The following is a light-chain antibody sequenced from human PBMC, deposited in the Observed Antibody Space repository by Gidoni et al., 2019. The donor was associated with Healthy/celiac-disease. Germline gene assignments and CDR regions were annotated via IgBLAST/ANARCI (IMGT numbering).Light chain of an antibody. CDR3: QQSYSTPRT. J-gene: IGKJ1*01. CDR1: QSISSY. CDR2: AAT. V-gene: IGKV1-39*01. Sequence: DIQMTQSPSSLSASVGDRVTITCRASQSISSYLNWYQQKPVKAPKLLIYAATSLQSWVPSRCSGRGSGTDFTLTISRLQHEDFANYYCQQSYSTPRTFGQXTKVEIK.